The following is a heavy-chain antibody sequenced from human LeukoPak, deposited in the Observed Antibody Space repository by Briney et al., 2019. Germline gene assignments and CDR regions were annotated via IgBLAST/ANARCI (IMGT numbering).Heavy chain of an antibody. J-gene: IGHJ4*02. CDR3: ARDHEGDMGLRSTSPYYFDY. D-gene: IGHD4-17*01. CDR1: GGTFSSYA. CDR2: IIPILGIA. V-gene: IGHV1-69*04. Sequence: GASVTVSCKASGGTFSSYAISWVRQAPGQGLEWMGRIIPILGIANYAQKFQGRVTITADKSTSTAYMELSSLRSEDTAVYYCARDHEGDMGLRSTSPYYFDYWGQGTLVTVSS.